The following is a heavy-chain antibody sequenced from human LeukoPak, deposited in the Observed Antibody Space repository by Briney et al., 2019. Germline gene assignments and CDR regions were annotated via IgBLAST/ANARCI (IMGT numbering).Heavy chain of an antibody. CDR2: IYPGDSDT. CDR1: GYIFTNYW. J-gene: IGHJ4*02. D-gene: IGHD6-19*01. V-gene: IGHV5-51*01. CDR3: ARQAVAGFPYFDY. Sequence: GESRKISCKCSGYIFTNYWIGWVGQVPGKGLGWMGIIYPGDSDTRYSPSFQGQVTISADKSINTAYLQWSSLKASDTAMYYCARQAVAGFPYFDYWGQGTLVTVSS.